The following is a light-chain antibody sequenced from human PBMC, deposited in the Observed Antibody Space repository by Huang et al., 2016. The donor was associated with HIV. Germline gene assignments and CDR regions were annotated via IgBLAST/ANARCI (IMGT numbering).Light chain of an antibody. CDR2: EVS. J-gene: IGKJ4*01. CDR3: MQSIQFPLT. V-gene: IGKV2D-29*02. Sequence: DIVMTQTPLSLSVTPGQPASISCKSSQSLLHSDGKTYLYWYLQKVGQSPQLLIYEVSSRVAGVPDRFSGSGSGTDFTLKISRMEAEDVGVYYCMQSIQFPLTFGGGTKVEIK. CDR1: QSLLHSDGKTY.